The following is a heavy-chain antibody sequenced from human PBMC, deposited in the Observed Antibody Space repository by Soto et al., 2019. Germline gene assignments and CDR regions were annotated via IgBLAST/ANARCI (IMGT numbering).Heavy chain of an antibody. CDR1: GFTFSSYA. D-gene: IGHD2-15*01. CDR3: ADRCSGGRCSPFDN. CDR2: VSAGGTSA. J-gene: IGHJ4*02. Sequence: EVQLLESGGGLVQPGGSLRLSCAASGFTFSSYAMGWVRQAPGKGLEWVSAVSAGGTSAYYVASVEGRFTISRDNSKNTLYLQMNSLRVEDTARYYCADRCSGGRCSPFDNCGQATLVTVAS. V-gene: IGHV3-23*01.